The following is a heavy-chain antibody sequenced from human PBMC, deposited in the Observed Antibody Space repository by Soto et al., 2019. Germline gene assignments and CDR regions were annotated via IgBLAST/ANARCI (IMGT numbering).Heavy chain of an antibody. D-gene: IGHD1-1*01. V-gene: IGHV4-59*08. Sequence: QVQLQESGPGLVKPSDTLSLTCTVSGGFISSYYWSWIRQPPGKGLEWIGYIYNSGRTNYNPSLKSRLTISVDTSKNQFSLKLSSVTAADTAVYYCARRYGYSFDYWGQGTLVTASS. CDR1: GGFISSYY. J-gene: IGHJ4*02. CDR3: ARRYGYSFDY. CDR2: IYNSGRT.